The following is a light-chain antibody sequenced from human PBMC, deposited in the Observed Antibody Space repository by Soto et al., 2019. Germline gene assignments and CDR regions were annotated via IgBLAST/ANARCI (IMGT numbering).Light chain of an antibody. CDR2: DAS. V-gene: IGKV1-9*01. CDR3: QHLNSYPLT. Sequence: DIQLTQSPSFLSASVGDRVTITCRASQAINPYLAWYQQKPGKAPKLLIYDASTLKSGVPSRFSGSGSGTEFSLTISNLQPEDFATYYCQHLNSYPLTFGGGTKVEIK. J-gene: IGKJ4*01. CDR1: QAINPY.